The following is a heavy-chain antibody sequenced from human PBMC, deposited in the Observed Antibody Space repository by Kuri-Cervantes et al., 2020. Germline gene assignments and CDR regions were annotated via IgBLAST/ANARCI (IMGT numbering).Heavy chain of an antibody. CDR3: ARGGYCSGGSCYQTAYYYYYMDV. CDR2: IMADGSEK. CDR1: GFTFNSHW. Sequence: GESLKISCAIFGFTFNSHWMSWVRQAPGKGPEWVANIMADGSEKNYVDSVKGRFTISRDNAKNSLYLQMNSLRAEDTAVYYCARGGYCSGGSCYQTAYYYYYMDVWGKGTTVTVSS. J-gene: IGHJ6*03. D-gene: IGHD2-15*01. V-gene: IGHV3-7*04.